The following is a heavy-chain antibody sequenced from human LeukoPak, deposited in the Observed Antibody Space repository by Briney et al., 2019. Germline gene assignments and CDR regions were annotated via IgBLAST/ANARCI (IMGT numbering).Heavy chain of an antibody. D-gene: IGHD2-21*02. CDR2: IYSDGSGT. CDR1: GFTFSSYW. CDR3: ARGEGWHCSGSDCFTHWFDP. V-gene: IGHV3-74*01. Sequence: GGSLRLSCAASGFTFSSYWMHWVRQAPGKGLVWVSRIYSDGSGTSYADSVKGRFTISRDNAKKTLYLQMNSLRPEDTAVYYCARGEGWHCSGSDCFTHWFDPWGQGTLVTVSS. J-gene: IGHJ5*02.